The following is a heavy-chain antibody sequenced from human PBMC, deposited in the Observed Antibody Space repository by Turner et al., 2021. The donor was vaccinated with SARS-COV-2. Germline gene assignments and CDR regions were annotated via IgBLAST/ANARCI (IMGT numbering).Heavy chain of an antibody. J-gene: IGHJ4*02. CDR1: GGSISTYY. CDR2: RYYSGGT. V-gene: IGHV4-59*01. Sequence: QVQLQESGPGLVKPSETLSLTCTVSGGSISTYYWSWIRQPPAKGLEWIGYRYYSGGTNYNTSLKGRVTISVDTSKDKFSLKLGSVAAADTAVYYCARGFDYWGQGTLVTVSS. CDR3: ARGFDY.